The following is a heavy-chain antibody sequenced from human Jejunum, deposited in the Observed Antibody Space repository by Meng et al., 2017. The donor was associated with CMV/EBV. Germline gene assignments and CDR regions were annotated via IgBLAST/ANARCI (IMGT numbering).Heavy chain of an antibody. J-gene: IGHJ6*02. CDR1: GFAFSSYT. V-gene: IGHV3-21*01. CDR3: ARDGYKSDYYGLDV. D-gene: IGHD2-2*02. Sequence: SGFAFSSYTMSWVRQAPGKGLEWVSSISKSSFYIYYADSVKGRFTISRDNAKDSLDLQMNSLRAEDTAVYYCARDGYKSDYYGLDVWGQGTTVTVSS. CDR2: ISKSSFYI.